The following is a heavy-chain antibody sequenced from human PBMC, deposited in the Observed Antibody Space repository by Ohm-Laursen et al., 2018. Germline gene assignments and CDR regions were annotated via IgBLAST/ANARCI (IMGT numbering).Heavy chain of an antibody. D-gene: IGHD5-12*01. CDR2: INQDGSEK. Sequence: SLRLSCTASGFTFSTYWMNWFRQAPGKGLESVASINQDGSEKYFVDSVRGRFTISRDNSKNTLYLQMNSLRADDAAVYYCAKHRTATWVHKRFDYWGQGTLVTVSS. J-gene: IGHJ4*02. V-gene: IGHV3-7*03. CDR1: GFTFSTYW. CDR3: AKHRTATWVHKRFDY.